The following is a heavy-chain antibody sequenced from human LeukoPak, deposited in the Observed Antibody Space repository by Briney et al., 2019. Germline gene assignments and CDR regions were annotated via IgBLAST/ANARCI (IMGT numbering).Heavy chain of an antibody. Sequence: SEALSLTCAVSGASISSGGYSWNWLRQPPGMALERIDYIYHNRNTNYHLTLRSPLTISGAMSKNLFSLQPASVTAADTAVYFCATCSYPYAPNFDYWGPGTLVTVSS. D-gene: IGHD3-16*01. CDR3: ATCSYPYAPNFDY. CDR1: GASISSGGYS. J-gene: IGHJ4*02. V-gene: IGHV4-30-2*01. CDR2: IYHNRNT.